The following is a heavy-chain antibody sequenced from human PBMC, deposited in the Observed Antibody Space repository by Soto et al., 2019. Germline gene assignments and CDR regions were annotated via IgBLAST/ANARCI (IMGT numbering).Heavy chain of an antibody. CDR2: IYSGGST. V-gene: IGHV3-53*01. CDR3: ARFRVLLRGGYYFDY. J-gene: IGHJ4*02. D-gene: IGHD2-15*01. Sequence: ETLRLSCAVSGVSVSWNCMSWVRQAPGKGLEWVSVIYSGGSTYYADSVKGRFTISRDNSKNTLYLQMNSLRAEDTAVYYCARFRVLLRGGYYFDYWGQGTLVTVSS. CDR1: GVSVSWNC.